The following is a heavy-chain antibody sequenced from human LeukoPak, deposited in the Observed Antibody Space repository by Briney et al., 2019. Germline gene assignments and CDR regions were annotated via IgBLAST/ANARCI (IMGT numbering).Heavy chain of an antibody. CDR2: IYYSGST. V-gene: IGHV4-59*08. J-gene: IGHJ5*02. CDR1: GGSISSYY. Sequence: SETLSLTCTVSGGSISSYYWSWIRQPPGKGLEWIGYIYYSGSTNYNPSLKSRVTISVDTSKNQFSLKLSSVTAADTAVYYCAVDFWSGYFENWFDPWGQGTLVTVSS. D-gene: IGHD3-3*01. CDR3: AVDFWSGYFENWFDP.